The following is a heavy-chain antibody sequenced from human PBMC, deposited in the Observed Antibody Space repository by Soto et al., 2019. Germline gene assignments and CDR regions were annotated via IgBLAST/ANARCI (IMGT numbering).Heavy chain of an antibody. J-gene: IGHJ6*02. V-gene: IGHV1-69*06. CDR1: GGTFSSYA. D-gene: IGHD2-2*02. CDR2: SIPIFGTA. Sequence: QVQLVQSGAEVKKPGSSVKVSCKASGGTFSSYAIRWVRQAPGQGLERMGGSIPIFGTANYAQKFQGRVTITADKPTSTPYMELSSLRSDDTAVYYCARGGCSSTSCYSSDFLYYGMDVWGQGTTVTVSS. CDR3: ARGGCSSTSCYSSDFLYYGMDV.